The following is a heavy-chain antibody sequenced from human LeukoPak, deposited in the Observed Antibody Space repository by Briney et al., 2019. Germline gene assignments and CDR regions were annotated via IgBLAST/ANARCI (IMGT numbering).Heavy chain of an antibody. CDR3: ASGGRYYDISGYSDF. D-gene: IGHD3-22*01. J-gene: IGHJ4*02. CDR2: ISRDGTTT. CDR1: GFTFSNFW. Sequence: GGSLRLSCAASGFTFSNFWMHWVRQTPDKGLVWISRISRDGTTTYYADSVRGRFTISRDNAKNTLYLHMNSLRIEDTAVYFGASGGRYYDISGYSDFWGQGTLVTVSS. V-gene: IGHV3-74*01.